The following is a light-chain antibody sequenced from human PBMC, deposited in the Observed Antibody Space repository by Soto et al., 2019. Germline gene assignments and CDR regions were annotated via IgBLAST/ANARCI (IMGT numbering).Light chain of an antibody. CDR1: QSISIW. V-gene: IGKV1-5*03. J-gene: IGKJ1*01. CDR2: KAS. Sequence: DIQMTQSPSTLSASVGDRVTITFRASQSISIWVAWYQQKPGKAPKLLIYKASSLESGVPSRFSGSGSGTEFTLTISSLQPDDFATYYCQQYNSYWTFGQGTKVEIK. CDR3: QQYNSYWT.